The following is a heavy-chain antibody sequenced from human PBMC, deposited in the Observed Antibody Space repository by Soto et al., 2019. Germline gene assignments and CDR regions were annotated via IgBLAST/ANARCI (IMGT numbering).Heavy chain of an antibody. V-gene: IGHV3-7*05. J-gene: IGHJ4*02. CDR2: IKQDGSEK. D-gene: IGHD3-10*01. Sequence: GGSLRLSCAASGFTFSSDWMSWVRQAPGKGLEWVANIKQDGSEKYYVDSVKGRFTISRDNAKNSLYLQMNSLRAEDTAVYYCARDRLLWFGESYYFDYWGQGTLVTVSS. CDR3: ARDRLLWFGESYYFDY. CDR1: GFTFSSDW.